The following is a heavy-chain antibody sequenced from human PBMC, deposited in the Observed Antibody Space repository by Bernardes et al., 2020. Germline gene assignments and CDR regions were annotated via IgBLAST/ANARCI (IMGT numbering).Heavy chain of an antibody. Sequence: GGSLRLSCAASGFTFSSYLFSWVRQAPGKGLEWVSYISSSGTTIYYADSVKGRFTISRDNARNSLYLQMNSLRAEDTAVYYCARDSGSSIGDDCNHFDYWGPGTLVTVSS. CDR2: ISSSGTTI. J-gene: IGHJ4*02. V-gene: IGHV3-48*03. D-gene: IGHD2-21*02. CDR1: GFTFSSYL. CDR3: ARDSGSSIGDDCNHFDY.